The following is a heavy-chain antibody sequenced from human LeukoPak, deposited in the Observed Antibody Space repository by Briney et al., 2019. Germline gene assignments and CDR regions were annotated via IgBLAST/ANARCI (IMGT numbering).Heavy chain of an antibody. CDR1: GFTFSRSG. J-gene: IGHJ4*02. CDR3: ARGDCSGTSCHKYFDY. D-gene: IGHD2-2*02. Sequence: GGSLRLSCAASGFTFSRSGMHWVRQAPGKVLEWVAVIWYDGSNTYYADSVRGRFTISRDNSKNTLYLQMNSLRAEDTAVHYCARGDCSGTSCHKYFDYWGQGTLVTVSS. CDR2: IWYDGSNT. V-gene: IGHV3-33*01.